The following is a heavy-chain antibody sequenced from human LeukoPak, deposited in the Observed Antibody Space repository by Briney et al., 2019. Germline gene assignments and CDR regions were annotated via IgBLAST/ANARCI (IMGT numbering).Heavy chain of an antibody. CDR1: GFTFSNAW. Sequence: PGGSLRLSCAASGFTFSNAWMNWVRQAPGKGLEWVGRIKSKTDGGTTDSAAPVKNRFTISRDDSKNTLYLQMNSLKTEDTAVYYCTREDIVVVVAATGAFDIWGQGTMVTVSS. CDR2: IKSKTDGGTT. D-gene: IGHD2-15*01. CDR3: TREDIVVVVAATGAFDI. V-gene: IGHV3-15*01. J-gene: IGHJ3*02.